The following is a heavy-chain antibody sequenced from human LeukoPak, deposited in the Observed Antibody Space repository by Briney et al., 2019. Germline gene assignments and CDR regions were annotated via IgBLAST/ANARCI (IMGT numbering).Heavy chain of an antibody. CDR1: GDSVSSNSAA. D-gene: IGHD5-12*01. V-gene: IGHV6-1*01. Sequence: SQTLSLTCAISGDSVSSNSAAWNWIRQSPSRGLEWLGRTYYRSKWYNDYAVSVKGRITINPDTSKNHLSLQLNSVPPEDTAMYYCVRDKTGDIVFDIWGQGTMVTVSS. CDR3: VRDKTGDIVFDI. J-gene: IGHJ3*02. CDR2: TYYRSKWYN.